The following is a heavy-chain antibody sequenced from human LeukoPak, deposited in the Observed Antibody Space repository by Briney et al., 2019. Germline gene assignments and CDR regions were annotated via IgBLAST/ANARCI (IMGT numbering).Heavy chain of an antibody. CDR3: ARDWGYGSSGYNYGPFDY. D-gene: IGHD3-22*01. Sequence: GGSLRLSCAASGFTFSKYWMSWVRQAPGMGLEWVANIMQDGSEKYYVDAVKGRFTISRDNAENSLYLQMNSLRAEDTAVYYCARDWGYGSSGYNYGPFDYWGQGTLVTVSS. V-gene: IGHV3-7*01. J-gene: IGHJ4*02. CDR2: IMQDGSEK. CDR1: GFTFSKYW.